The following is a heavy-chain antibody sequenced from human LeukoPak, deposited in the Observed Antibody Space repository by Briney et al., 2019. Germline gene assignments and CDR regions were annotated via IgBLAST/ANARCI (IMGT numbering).Heavy chain of an antibody. J-gene: IGHJ4*03. CDR2: ISAYNGNT. CDR3: ARDLIRLQFSDGYFFDY. D-gene: IGHD5-24*01. CDR1: GYTFTSYG. Sequence: ASVKVSCKASGYTFTSYGISWVRQAPGQGLEWMGWISAYNGNTNYAQKLQGRVTMTTDTSTSTAYMELRSLRSDDTAVYYCARDLIRLQFSDGYFFDYWGKGTTVTISS. V-gene: IGHV1-18*01.